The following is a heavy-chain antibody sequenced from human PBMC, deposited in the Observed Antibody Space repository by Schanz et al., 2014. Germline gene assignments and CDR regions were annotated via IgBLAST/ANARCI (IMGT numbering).Heavy chain of an antibody. CDR1: GFTFSSYT. CDR2: ISGSGGST. D-gene: IGHD6-13*01. CDR3: AKPFRSSWYPDAYDI. Sequence: VQLVESGGGVAQPGGSLRLSCSASGFTFSSYTMNWVRQAPGKGLEWVSAISGSGGSTVYADSVKGRFSISRDNSKNTVYMQMSSLRADDSAVYYCAKPFRSSWYPDAYDIWGQGTMVTVSS. J-gene: IGHJ3*02. V-gene: IGHV3-23*04.